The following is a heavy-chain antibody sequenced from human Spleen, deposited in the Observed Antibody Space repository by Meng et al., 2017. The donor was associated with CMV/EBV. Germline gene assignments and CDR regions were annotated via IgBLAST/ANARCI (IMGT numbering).Heavy chain of an antibody. CDR1: GASINSGNW. CDR2: IYHSGST. J-gene: IGHJ4*02. CDR3: ARGGGCSSSSCDLDY. Sequence: QGQVQESGPGLVKPSETLALTLVVSGASINSGNWWNWVRQPPGKGLEWIGDIYHSGSTNYNPSLKSRVTISVDKSKNQFSLKLSSVTAADTAMYYCARGGGCSSSSCDLDYWGQGVLVTVSS. D-gene: IGHD2-2*01. V-gene: IGHV4-4*02.